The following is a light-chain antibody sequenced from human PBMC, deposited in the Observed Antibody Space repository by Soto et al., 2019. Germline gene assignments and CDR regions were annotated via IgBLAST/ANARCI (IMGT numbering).Light chain of an antibody. CDR1: SSDVGAYDY. CDR3: PSYTSSGNYV. Sequence: QSALTQPASVSGSPGQSIAISCTGTSSDVGAYDYVSWYQQHPGKAPKLMIYDVSNRPSGVSNRFSGSKSANTASLTISGLRVEDEAVYYSPSYTSSGNYVSGTGTKLPVL. CDR2: DVS. V-gene: IGLV2-14*01. J-gene: IGLJ1*01.